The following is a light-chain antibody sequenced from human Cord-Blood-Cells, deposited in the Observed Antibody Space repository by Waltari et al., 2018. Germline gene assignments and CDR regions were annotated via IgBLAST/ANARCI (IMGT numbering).Light chain of an antibody. Sequence: QSALTQPASASGSPGQSITLSCTGTNSDAGSFNLVSWYQQHPGNAPKLMIYEGSKRPSGVSNRFSGSKSGNTASLTISGLQAEDEADYYCCSYAGSSTVVFGGGTKLTVL. CDR3: CSYAGSSTVV. V-gene: IGLV2-23*01. J-gene: IGLJ2*01. CDR1: NSDAGSFNL. CDR2: EGS.